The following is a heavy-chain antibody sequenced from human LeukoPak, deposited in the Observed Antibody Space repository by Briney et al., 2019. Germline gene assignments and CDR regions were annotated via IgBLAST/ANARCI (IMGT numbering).Heavy chain of an antibody. D-gene: IGHD3-22*01. CDR3: ARGPYYDSSGYYYSPWWYFDY. V-gene: IGHV1-46*01. J-gene: IGHJ4*02. CDR2: INPSGGST. Sequence: ASEKVSCKASGYTFTSYYMHWVRQAPGQGLEWMGIINPSGGSTSYAQKFQGRVTMTRDTSTSTVYMELSSLRSEDTAVYYCARGPYYDSSGYYYSPWWYFDYWGQGTLVTVSS. CDR1: GYTFTSYY.